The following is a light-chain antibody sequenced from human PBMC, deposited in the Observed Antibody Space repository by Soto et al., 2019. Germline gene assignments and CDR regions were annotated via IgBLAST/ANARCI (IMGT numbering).Light chain of an antibody. CDR2: GAS. V-gene: IGKV3-20*01. CDR3: QQYCGVPYT. CDR1: ESISRDY. Sequence: EIVLKQSPGTLSLSPGQRVTLSCRASESISRDYLAWYQQRLGQAPRLLIYGASSGATGIPDRFSGSGSGTDFTLTISRLEPEDFAIYYCQQYCGVPYTFGQGTKLEIK. J-gene: IGKJ2*01.